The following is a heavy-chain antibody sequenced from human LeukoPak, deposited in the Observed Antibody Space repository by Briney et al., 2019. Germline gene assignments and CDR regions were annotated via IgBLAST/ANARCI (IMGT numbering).Heavy chain of an antibody. D-gene: IGHD1-26*01. CDR3: AKDRSGGKMHYFDY. V-gene: IGHV3-30*18. J-gene: IGHJ4*02. Sequence: GGSLRLSCIASGFTFSSYGMHWVRQAPGKGLEWVAGISFDRRNKYYADSIKGRFTISRENFDNRFYLQMSSLRSEDTAVYYCAKDRSGGKMHYFDYWGQGTLVTVSS. CDR1: GFTFSSYG. CDR2: ISFDRRNK.